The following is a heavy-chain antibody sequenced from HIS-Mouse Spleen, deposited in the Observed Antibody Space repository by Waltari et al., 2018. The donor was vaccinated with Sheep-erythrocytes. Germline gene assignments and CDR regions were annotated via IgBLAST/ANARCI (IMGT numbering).Heavy chain of an antibody. CDR2: INHSGST. V-gene: IGHV4-34*01. J-gene: IGHJ3*02. CDR3: ALSVDLAGAFDI. D-gene: IGHD6-19*01. Sequence: QVQLQQWGAGLLKPSETLSLTCAVYGGSFSGYYWSWIRQPPGKGLEWIGEINHSGSTTYNPSPQSRVTISVDTSKNQFSLKLSSVTAAYTAVYYCALSVDLAGAFDIWGQGTMVTVSS. CDR1: GGSFSGYY.